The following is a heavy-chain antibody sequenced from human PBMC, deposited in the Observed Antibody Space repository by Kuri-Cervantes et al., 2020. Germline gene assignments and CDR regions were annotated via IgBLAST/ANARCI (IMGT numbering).Heavy chain of an antibody. CDR2: IYSGGST. Sequence: GESLKISCAASGFTVSSYMTWVRQAPGKGLEWVSVIYSGGSTYYADSVKGRFTISRDTAKTSLYLQMNSLRAEDTAVYYCARRGSGWSFDYWGQGTLVTVSS. V-gene: IGHV3-53*01. D-gene: IGHD6-19*01. CDR1: GFTVSSY. J-gene: IGHJ4*02. CDR3: ARRGSGWSFDY.